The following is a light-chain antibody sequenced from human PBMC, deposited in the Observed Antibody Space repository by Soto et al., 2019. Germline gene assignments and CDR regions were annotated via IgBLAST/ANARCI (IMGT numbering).Light chain of an antibody. Sequence: EIVLTQPPATLSLSPGERATLSCRASQSVSSYLSCYQQKPGPAPRLLSSDASTRDTGTPARFSGSGSGTDFTLTIRSLEPEDFAVYYRQQRSNWSWTFGQGTQVDIK. J-gene: IGKJ1*01. V-gene: IGKV3-11*01. CDR3: QQRSNWSWT. CDR2: DAS. CDR1: QSVSSY.